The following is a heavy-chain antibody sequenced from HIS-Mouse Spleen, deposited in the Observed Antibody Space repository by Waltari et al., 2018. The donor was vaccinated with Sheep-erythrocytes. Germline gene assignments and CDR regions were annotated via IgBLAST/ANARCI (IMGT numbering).Heavy chain of an antibody. V-gene: IGHV4-31*03. CDR3: ARDRLGIFGY. CDR2: IYYSGST. CDR1: SGPISSGGDY. D-gene: IGHD7-27*01. J-gene: IGHJ4*02. Sequence: QVQLQESGPGLVKPSQTLSLTCTVSSGPISSGGDYWGWIRQHPGKGMEWIGYIYYSGSTYSNPSLKSRVTISVDTSKNQFSLKLSSVTAADTAVYYCARDRLGIFGYWGQGTLVTVSS.